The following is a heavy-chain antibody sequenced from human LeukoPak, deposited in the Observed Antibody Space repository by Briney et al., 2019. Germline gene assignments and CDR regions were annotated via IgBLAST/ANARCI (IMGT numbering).Heavy chain of an antibody. CDR3: ARQGIALFGEKTGYYYYYMDV. Sequence: GESLKISCKGSGYSFTNYWIGWVRQMPGKGLEWMAIIYPGDSDTRYGPSLQGQVTISADKSISTAYLQWSSLKASDTAMYYCARQGIALFGEKTGYYYYYMDVWGKGTTVTVSS. J-gene: IGHJ6*03. CDR2: IYPGDSDT. V-gene: IGHV5-51*01. D-gene: IGHD6-13*01. CDR1: GYSFTNYW.